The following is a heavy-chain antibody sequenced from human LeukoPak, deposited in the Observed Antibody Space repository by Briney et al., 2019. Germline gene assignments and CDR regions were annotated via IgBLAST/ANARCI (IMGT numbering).Heavy chain of an antibody. CDR3: ASRYYGSGSPRLLDY. Sequence: SQTLSLTCTVPGGSISSGGYYWSWIRQHPGKGLEWIGYIYYSGSTYYNPSLKSRVTISVDTSKNQFSLRLSSVTAADTAVYYCASRYYGSGSPRLLDYWGQGTLVTVSS. CDR1: GGSISSGGYY. CDR2: IYYSGST. D-gene: IGHD3-10*01. V-gene: IGHV4-31*03. J-gene: IGHJ4*02.